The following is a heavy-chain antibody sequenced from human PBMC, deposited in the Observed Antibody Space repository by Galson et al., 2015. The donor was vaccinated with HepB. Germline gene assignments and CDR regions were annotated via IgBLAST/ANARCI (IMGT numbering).Heavy chain of an antibody. D-gene: IGHD3-16*02. V-gene: IGHV1-18*01. Sequence: SVKVSCKASGYTFTSYGISWVRQAPGQGLEWMGWISAYNGNTNYAQKLQGRVTMTTDTSTSTAYMELRSLRSDDTAVYYCARLSPHWGSSRDDAFDIWGQGTMVTVSS. J-gene: IGHJ3*02. CDR2: ISAYNGNT. CDR1: GYTFTSYG. CDR3: ARLSPHWGSSRDDAFDI.